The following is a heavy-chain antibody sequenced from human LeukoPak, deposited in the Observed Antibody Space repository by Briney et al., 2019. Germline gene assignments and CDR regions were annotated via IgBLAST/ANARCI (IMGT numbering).Heavy chain of an antibody. CDR1: GFTISTYA. Sequence: PGGSLRLSCAASGFTISTYAMTWVRQAPGKGLEWVSSITSSGATTYYADSVKGRFTISRDISKNTLYLQMNSLTAEDSAVYYCAKEFIAGDGHVDCDSWGQETLVTVSS. D-gene: IGHD5-24*01. V-gene: IGHV3-23*01. CDR2: ITSSGATT. J-gene: IGHJ4*02. CDR3: AKEFIAGDGHVDCDS.